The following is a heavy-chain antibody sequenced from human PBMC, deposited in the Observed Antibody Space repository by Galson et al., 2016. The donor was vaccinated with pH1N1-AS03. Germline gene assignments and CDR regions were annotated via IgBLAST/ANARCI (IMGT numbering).Heavy chain of an antibody. CDR1: GGTFSTYA. J-gene: IGHJ3*01. V-gene: IGHV1-69*04. CDR3: AKGFSASPSGTFDV. D-gene: IGHD2-2*01. CDR2: IIPMLDIP. Sequence: SVKVSCKVSGGTFSTYAISWVRQAPGQGLEWMGRIIPMLDIPDYAQKFQVRVTITADKSTSTSYMELTNLRSEDTALYCAKGFSASPSGTFDVWGQGTMVTVPS.